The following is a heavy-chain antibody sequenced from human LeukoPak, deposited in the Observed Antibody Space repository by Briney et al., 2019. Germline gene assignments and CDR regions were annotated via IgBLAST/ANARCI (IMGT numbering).Heavy chain of an antibody. CDR1: GGSISSHY. J-gene: IGHJ5*02. D-gene: IGHD7-27*01. CDR2: IYYSGST. Sequence: KPLGTLSLTCAVSGGSISSHYWSWIRQPPGEGLGWVGYIYYSGSTNYNPSLKSRVTISVDTSKNQFSLKLSSVTAADTAVYYCARNLGPGGGFYDNWFDPWGQGTLVTVSS. V-gene: IGHV4-59*11. CDR3: ARNLGPGGGFYDNWFDP.